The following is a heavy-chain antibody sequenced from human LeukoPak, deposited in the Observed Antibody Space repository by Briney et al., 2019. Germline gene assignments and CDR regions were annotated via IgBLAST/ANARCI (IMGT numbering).Heavy chain of an antibody. Sequence: ASVKVSCTASGYTFTSYGISWVRQAPGQGREWMGWISAYNGNTNYAQKLQGRVTMTTDTSTSTAYMELRSLRSDDTAVYYCARLVAAAPPEDVWGKGTTVTVSS. D-gene: IGHD6-13*01. CDR3: ARLVAAAPPEDV. CDR1: GYTFTSYG. V-gene: IGHV1-18*01. J-gene: IGHJ6*04. CDR2: ISAYNGNT.